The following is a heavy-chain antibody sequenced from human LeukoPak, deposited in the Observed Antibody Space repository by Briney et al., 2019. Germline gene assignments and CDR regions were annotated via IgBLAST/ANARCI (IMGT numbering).Heavy chain of an antibody. CDR2: IYYSRST. V-gene: IGHV4-30-4*01. CDR1: GASISSGNYY. J-gene: IGHJ4*02. Sequence: KPSETLSLTCAVSGASISSGNYYWSWIRQPPGKGLEWIGYIYYSRSTYYNPSLKSRVTISVDTSKNQFSLKLSSVTAADTAVYYCARILREGSGYSGVFRPTNDYWGQGTLVTVSP. D-gene: IGHD3-22*01. CDR3: ARILREGSGYSGVFRPTNDY.